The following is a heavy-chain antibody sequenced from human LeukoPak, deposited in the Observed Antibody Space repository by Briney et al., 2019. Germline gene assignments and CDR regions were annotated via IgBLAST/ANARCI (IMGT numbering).Heavy chain of an antibody. CDR1: GYTFTSYG. D-gene: IGHD3-9*01. J-gene: IGHJ6*03. Sequence: ASVKVSCKASGYTFTSYGISWVRQAPGQGLEWMGWISAYNGNTNYAQKLQGRVTMTTDTSTSTAYMELRSLRSDDTAVYYCARGIFRGLRYFDWSTEGSYYYYYMDVWGKGTTVTISS. CDR3: ARGIFRGLRYFDWSTEGSYYYYYMDV. V-gene: IGHV1-18*01. CDR2: ISAYNGNT.